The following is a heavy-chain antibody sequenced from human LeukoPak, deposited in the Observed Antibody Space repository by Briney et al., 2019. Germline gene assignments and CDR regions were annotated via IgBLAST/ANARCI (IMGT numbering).Heavy chain of an antibody. CDR1: GYIFTSHW. Sequence: GGSLRISCQVSGYIFTSHWIGWVRQMPGKGLEWMGIVNPDDSDTIYSPSFQGQVTISADESITTAYLQWSSLKASDTAMYYCARLRWPRGGRSSFDYWGQGALVTVSS. D-gene: IGHD3-10*01. J-gene: IGHJ4*02. CDR2: VNPDDSDT. CDR3: ARLRWPRGGRSSFDY. V-gene: IGHV5-51*01.